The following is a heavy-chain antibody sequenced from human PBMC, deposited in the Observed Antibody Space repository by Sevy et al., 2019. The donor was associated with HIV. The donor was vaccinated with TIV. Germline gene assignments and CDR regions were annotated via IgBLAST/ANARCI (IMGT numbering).Heavy chain of an antibody. J-gene: IGHJ4*02. D-gene: IGHD6-13*01. CDR2: INQGGNQK. V-gene: IGHV3-7*01. CDR3: ARGPAGAAAGRFVS. CDR1: GFTFSSYW. Sequence: GGSRRLSCAASGFTFSSYWINWVRQAPGEGLEWVANINQGGNQKHYMNSVKGRFTMSRDNAENSVYLQMNSLRVEDTAVYYCARGPAGAAAGRFVSWGQGTLVTVSS.